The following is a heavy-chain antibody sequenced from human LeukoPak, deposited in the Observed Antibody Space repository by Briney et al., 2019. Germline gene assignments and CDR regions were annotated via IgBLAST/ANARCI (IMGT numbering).Heavy chain of an antibody. Sequence: SETLSLTCTVSGGSISSYYWSWIRQPPGKGLEWIGYIYYSGSTNYNPSLKSRVTISVDTSKNQFSLKLSSVTAADTAVYYCARAPFGPYYYDSSGYYPWGQGTLVTVSS. V-gene: IGHV4-59*08. J-gene: IGHJ5*02. CDR1: GGSISSYY. CDR3: ARAPFGPYYYDSSGYYP. D-gene: IGHD3-22*01. CDR2: IYYSGST.